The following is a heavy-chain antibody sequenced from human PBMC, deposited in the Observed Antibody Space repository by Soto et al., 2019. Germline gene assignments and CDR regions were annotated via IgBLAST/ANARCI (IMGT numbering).Heavy chain of an antibody. CDR2: ISGSGSDT. CDR3: AKSFSSNWYDYFNS. CDR1: GFGLIDFA. Sequence: GGSLRLSCVASGFGLIDFAMSWVRQAPGKGLQWVSAISGSGSDTYYADSVKGRFTISRDTSKNTLYLQMNSRRAEDTALYYCAKSFSSNWYDYFNSWGQGSLVTVSS. J-gene: IGHJ4*02. V-gene: IGHV3-23*01. D-gene: IGHD6-13*01.